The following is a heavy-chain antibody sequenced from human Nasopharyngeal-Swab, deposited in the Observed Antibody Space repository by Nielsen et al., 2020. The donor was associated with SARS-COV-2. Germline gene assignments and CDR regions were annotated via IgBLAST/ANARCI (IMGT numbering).Heavy chain of an antibody. CDR1: GYTFTGYY. Sequence: ASVKVSCKASGYTFTGYYMHWVRQAPGQGLEWMRRINPNSGGTNYAQKFQGRVTMTRDTSISTAYMELSRLRSDDTAVYYCARESVDGPYYYYGMDVWGQGTTVTVSS. CDR2: INPNSGGT. V-gene: IGHV1-2*06. CDR3: ARESVDGPYYYYGMDV. J-gene: IGHJ6*02.